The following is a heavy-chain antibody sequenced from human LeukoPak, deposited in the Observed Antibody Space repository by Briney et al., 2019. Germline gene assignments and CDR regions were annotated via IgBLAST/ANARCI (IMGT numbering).Heavy chain of an antibody. V-gene: IGHV1-8*01. CDR1: GYTFTSYD. CDR2: MNPNSGNT. D-gene: IGHD6-13*01. CDR3: AVIRYSSSWYYYYYYGMDV. Sequence: ASAKVSCKASGYTFTSYDINWVRQAPRQGLEWMGWMNPNSGNTGYAQKFQGRVTMTRNTSISTAYMELSSLRSEDTAVYYCAVIRYSSSWYYYYYYGMDVWGQGTTVTVSS. J-gene: IGHJ6*02.